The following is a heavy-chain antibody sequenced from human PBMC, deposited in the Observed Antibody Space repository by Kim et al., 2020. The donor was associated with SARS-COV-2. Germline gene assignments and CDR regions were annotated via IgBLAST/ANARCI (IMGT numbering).Heavy chain of an antibody. Sequence: SETLSLTCTVSGGSMNNFYWNWIRQSPGKGLEWIAYIYFTGTTYYNPSLKSRATISLDTSKNQVSLNLSSVTAADTAVYYCARDLSTHYVVRTGHYRYYAMNVWGQGTTVTVSS. J-gene: IGHJ6*02. V-gene: IGHV4-59*01. CDR3: ARDLSTHYVVRTGHYRYYAMNV. CDR1: GGSMNNFY. D-gene: IGHD3-16*01. CDR2: IYFTGTT.